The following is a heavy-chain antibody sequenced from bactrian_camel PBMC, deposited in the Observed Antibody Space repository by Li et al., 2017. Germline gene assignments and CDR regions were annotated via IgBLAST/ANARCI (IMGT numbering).Heavy chain of an antibody. CDR1: GFTFSRSS. J-gene: IGHJ4*01. CDR3: AKDRWLGSSVVVTSDFGE. D-gene: IGHD1*01. V-gene: IGHV3S1*01. Sequence: VQLVESGGGLVQPGGSPRLSCAASGFTFSRSSMSWVRRPSWKELEWVASIDTARGLTPVADLVKGRFTISRDNSVNTLYLQLNSLKNEDTAMYYCAKDRWLGSSVVVTSDFGEWGQGTQVTVS. CDR2: IDTARGLT.